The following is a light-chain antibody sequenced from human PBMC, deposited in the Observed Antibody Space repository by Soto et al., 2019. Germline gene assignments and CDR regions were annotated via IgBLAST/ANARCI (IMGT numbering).Light chain of an antibody. Sequence: QPVLTQPPSVSGAPGQRVIISCSGSSSNVGAASDVYWYQQLPGTAPRLLISVNNKRPSGVPDRFSGSKSGTSASLAITGLRPEDEADYYCQSYDDTLSGSWVFGTGTKLTVL. V-gene: IGLV1-40*01. CDR3: QSYDDTLSGSWV. J-gene: IGLJ1*01. CDR1: SSNVGAASD. CDR2: VNN.